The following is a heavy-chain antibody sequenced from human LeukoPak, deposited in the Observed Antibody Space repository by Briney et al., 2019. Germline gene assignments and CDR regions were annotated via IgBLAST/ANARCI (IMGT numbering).Heavy chain of an antibody. CDR2: IKSDGSFT. D-gene: IGHD3-9*01. CDR3: ARGRNYDILTGNPENYFDY. V-gene: IGHV3-74*01. Sequence: HPGGSLRLSCAAPGFTSSSHWMDWVRQAPGKGLVWVSRIKSDGSFTTYADSMKGRFTISRDNSKNTLYLQMNSLRAEDTAVYYCARGRNYDILTGNPENYFDYWGQGALATVSS. CDR1: GFTSSSHW. J-gene: IGHJ4*02.